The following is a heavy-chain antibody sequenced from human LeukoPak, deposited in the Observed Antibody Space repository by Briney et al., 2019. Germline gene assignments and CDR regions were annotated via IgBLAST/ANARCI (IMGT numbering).Heavy chain of an antibody. CDR1: GYSFTSYW. D-gene: IGHD6-13*01. CDR3: ARRPQQLGGDISYYFDY. CDR2: IYPGDSDT. V-gene: IGHV5-51*01. Sequence: GESLKISCKGSGYSFTSYWIGWVRQMPGKGLEWMGIIYPGDSDTRYSPSFQGQVTISADKSISTAYLQWSSLKASDTAMYYCARRPQQLGGDISYYFDYWGQGTLVTVSS. J-gene: IGHJ4*02.